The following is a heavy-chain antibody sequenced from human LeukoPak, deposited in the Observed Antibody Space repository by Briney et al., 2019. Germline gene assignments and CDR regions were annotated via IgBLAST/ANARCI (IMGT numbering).Heavy chain of an antibody. Sequence: SETLSLTCAVYGGSFSGYYWSWIRQPPGKGLEWIGEINHSGSTNYNPSLKSRVTISVDTSKNQFSLKLSSVAAAGTALYYCARASRGTFGYMDVWGKGTTVTVSS. CDR1: GGSFSGYY. CDR3: ARASRGTFGYMDV. V-gene: IGHV4-34*01. J-gene: IGHJ6*03. CDR2: INHSGST. D-gene: IGHD2-2*01.